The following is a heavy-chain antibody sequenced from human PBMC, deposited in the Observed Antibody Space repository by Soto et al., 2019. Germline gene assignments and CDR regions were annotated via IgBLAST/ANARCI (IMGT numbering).Heavy chain of an antibody. V-gene: IGHV3-30*18. CDR1: GFTFSNYG. D-gene: IGHD3-10*01. J-gene: IGHJ6*02. CDR3: AKDVRVRRGLYVGGMDV. CDR2: TSYDGSNK. Sequence: QVQLVESGGGVVQPGRSLRLSCAASGFTFSNYGMHWVRQAPGKGLEWVAVTSYDGSNKYYGDSVKGRFTISRDNSKNTLYLQMNNLRTEDTAVYYCAKDVRVRRGLYVGGMDVWGQGTTVTVSS.